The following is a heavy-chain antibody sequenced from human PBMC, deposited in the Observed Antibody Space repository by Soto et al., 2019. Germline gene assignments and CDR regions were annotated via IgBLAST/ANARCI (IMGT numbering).Heavy chain of an antibody. D-gene: IGHD6-19*01. J-gene: IGHJ6*02. CDR1: GVSIRGSNFF. CDR3: ATLAGPGLPFYYGLDV. V-gene: IGHV4-39*01. Sequence: PSETLSLTCAVSGVSIRGSNFFWGWIRQSPGRGLEWIANIYYSGTTYYNPSLKSRTTISVDTSRNLFSLRPTSVTAADAAVYYCATLAGPGLPFYYGLDVWGPGTTVTVSS. CDR2: IYYSGTT.